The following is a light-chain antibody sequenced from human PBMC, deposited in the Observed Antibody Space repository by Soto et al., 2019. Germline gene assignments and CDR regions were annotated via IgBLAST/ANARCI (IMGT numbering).Light chain of an antibody. J-gene: IGLJ1*01. V-gene: IGLV2-14*01. Sequence: SPPSSVSGSPGQSSTISCTGAISDVGDYNYVSWYQHHPGKAPKLLIYEVNNRPSGVSDRFSGSKYGNVASLTISWLQAEDEADYYCSSYTSSSTYGFGTGTKVTV. CDR2: EVN. CDR1: ISDVGDYNY. CDR3: SSYTSSSTYG.